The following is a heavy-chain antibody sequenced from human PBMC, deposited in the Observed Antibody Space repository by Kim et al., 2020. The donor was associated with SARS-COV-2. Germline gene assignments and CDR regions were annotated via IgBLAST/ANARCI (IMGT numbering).Heavy chain of an antibody. V-gene: IGHV4-59*02. D-gene: IGHD3-22*01. Sequence: SETLSLTCSVSGGSVSGYFWSWIRQPPGKGLEWIGSMYYTGTYNYNPSLKSRVSMSVDTSKNQVSLNLTSVTAADAAVYYCARRKMIVTSDFFFDHWGQGTLVTVTS. J-gene: IGHJ4*02. CDR3: ARRKMIVTSDFFFDH. CDR2: MYYTGTY. CDR1: GGSVSGYF.